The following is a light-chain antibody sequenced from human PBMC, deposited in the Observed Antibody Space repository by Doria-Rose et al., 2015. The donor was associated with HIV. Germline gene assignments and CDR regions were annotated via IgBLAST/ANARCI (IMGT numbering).Light chain of an antibody. Sequence: EIVLTQSPGILSLSPGEIATLSCRASQSFSSTYLAWYQQKPGQAPSLLIYDGSTRSTDIPGRFSASGSGTDFTLTINRLEPEDFALYYCHQYGTSWTFGQGTKVEI. J-gene: IGKJ1*01. CDR1: QSFSSTY. V-gene: IGKV3-20*01. CDR3: HQYGTSWT. CDR2: DGS.